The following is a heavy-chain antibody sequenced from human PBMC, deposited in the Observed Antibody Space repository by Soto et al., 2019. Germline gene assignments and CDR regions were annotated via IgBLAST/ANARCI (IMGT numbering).Heavy chain of an antibody. CDR3: ARVCGGDGHHGMDV. V-gene: IGHV4-31*03. CDR1: GGSISSGGYY. Sequence: QVQLQESGPGLVKPSQTLSLTCTVSGGSISSGGYYWSWIRQHPGKGLEWIGYIYYSGSTYYNPSLQSRVTISVDTSKNQRSLKLSSVTAADTAVYYCARVCGGDGHHGMDVWGQGTTVTVSS. J-gene: IGHJ6*02. D-gene: IGHD2-21*02. CDR2: IYYSGST.